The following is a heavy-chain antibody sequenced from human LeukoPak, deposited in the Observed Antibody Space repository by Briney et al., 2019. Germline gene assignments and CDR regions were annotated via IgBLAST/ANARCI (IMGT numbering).Heavy chain of an antibody. V-gene: IGHV3-33*08. CDR1: GFTFSSYG. Sequence: PGGSLRLSCAASGFTFSSYGMHWVRQAPGKGLEWVAVIWYDGSNKYYADSVKGRFTISRDNSKNTLYLQMNSLRAEDTAVYYCARDGGYCSGGSCYGYFDYWGQGTLVTVSS. CDR3: ARDGGYCSGGSCYGYFDY. J-gene: IGHJ4*02. CDR2: IWYDGSNK. D-gene: IGHD2-15*01.